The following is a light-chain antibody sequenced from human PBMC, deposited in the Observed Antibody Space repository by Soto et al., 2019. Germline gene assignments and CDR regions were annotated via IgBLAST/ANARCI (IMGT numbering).Light chain of an antibody. CDR1: SRDVGNYKY. V-gene: IGLV2-14*01. Sequence: QSALTQPAAVSGSPGQSITISCTGTSRDVGNYKYVSWYQQHPGKAPKLMIYEVSNRPSGVSNRFSGSRSGNPASLTISGLQAADETDYYCFSSTSSGTYVFGTGTKVTVL. J-gene: IGLJ1*01. CDR3: FSSTSSGTYV. CDR2: EVS.